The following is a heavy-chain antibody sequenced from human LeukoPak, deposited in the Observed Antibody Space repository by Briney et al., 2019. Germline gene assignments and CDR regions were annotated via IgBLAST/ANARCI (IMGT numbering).Heavy chain of an antibody. CDR1: GGSISSYY. D-gene: IGHD4-23*01. CDR3: ARTTVVTPSAFDI. CDR2: IYYSGST. Sequence: SETLSLTCTVSGGSISSYYWSWIRQPPGKGLEWIGYIYYSGSTNYNPSLKSRGTISVDTSKNQFPLKVSSVTAADTAVYYCARTTVVTPSAFDIWGQGTLVTVSS. V-gene: IGHV4-59*12. J-gene: IGHJ3*02.